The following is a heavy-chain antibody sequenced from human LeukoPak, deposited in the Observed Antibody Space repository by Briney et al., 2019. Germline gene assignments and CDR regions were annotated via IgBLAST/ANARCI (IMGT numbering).Heavy chain of an antibody. CDR2: INHSGST. J-gene: IGHJ4*02. V-gene: IGHV4-34*01. CDR1: GGSFSGYY. D-gene: IGHD5-12*01. Sequence: SETLSLTCAVYGGSFSGYYWSWIRQPPGKGLEWIGEINHSGSTNYNPSLKSRVTISVDTSKNQFSLKLSSVTAADTAIYYCARDTRIEWLRFLDYWGQGILVTVSS. CDR3: ARDTRIEWLRFLDY.